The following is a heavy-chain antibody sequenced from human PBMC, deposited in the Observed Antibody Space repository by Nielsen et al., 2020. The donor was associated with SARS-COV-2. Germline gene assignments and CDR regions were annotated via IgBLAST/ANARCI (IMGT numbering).Heavy chain of an antibody. CDR2: ISGSGGST. J-gene: IGHJ6*02. V-gene: IGHV3-23*01. D-gene: IGHD1-26*01. CDR3: AKDLGRPEIYYYYYGMDV. Sequence: GESLKISCAASGFTFSSYAMSWVRQAPGKGLEWVSAISGSGGSTYYADSVKGRFTISRDNSKNTLYLQMNSLRAEDTAVYYCAKDLGRPEIYYYYYGMDVWGQGTTVTVFS. CDR1: GFTFSSYA.